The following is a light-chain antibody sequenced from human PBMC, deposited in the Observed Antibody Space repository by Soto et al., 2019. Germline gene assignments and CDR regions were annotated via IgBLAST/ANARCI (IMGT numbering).Light chain of an antibody. CDR3: QQRRYWPPLT. CDR2: DAS. Sequence: VLTQSPATLSLSPGQRATLSCRASQNISNYVAWYQQKPGQAPRLLISDASNRATGIPARFSGSGSGTDFTLTISSLEHEDFGVYYCQQRRYWPPLTFGGGTKVQIK. CDR1: QNISNY. J-gene: IGKJ4*01. V-gene: IGKV3-11*01.